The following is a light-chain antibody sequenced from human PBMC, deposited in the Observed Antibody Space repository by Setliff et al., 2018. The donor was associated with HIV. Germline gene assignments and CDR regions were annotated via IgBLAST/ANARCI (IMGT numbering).Light chain of an antibody. V-gene: IGLV2-11*01. Sequence: QSALTQPRSVSGSPGQSVTFSCSGSSSDIGTYNYVSWYQQHPGKAPNLIIYDVIRRPSGVPDRFSGSKSGNTASLTISGLQAEDEAEYYCCSYAGTYTYIFGTGTKVTVL. J-gene: IGLJ1*01. CDR3: CSYAGTYTYI. CDR1: SSDIGTYNY. CDR2: DVI.